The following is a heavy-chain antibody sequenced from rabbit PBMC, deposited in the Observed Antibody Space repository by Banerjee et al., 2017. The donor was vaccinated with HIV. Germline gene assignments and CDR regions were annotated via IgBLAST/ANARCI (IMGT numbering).Heavy chain of an antibody. CDR3: ARGVDYIISHYYTRRLDL. V-gene: IGHV1S40*01. CDR2: IYTSSGSA. J-gene: IGHJ3*01. CDR1: GFSFSNNYY. Sequence: QSLEESGGDLVKPEGSLTLTCTASGFSFSNNYYMCWVRQAPGKGLEWIACIYTSSGSAYYASWAKGRFTISKTSSTTVTLQMTSLTAADTATYFCARGVDYIISHYYTRRLDLWGQGTLVTVS. D-gene: IGHD8-1*01.